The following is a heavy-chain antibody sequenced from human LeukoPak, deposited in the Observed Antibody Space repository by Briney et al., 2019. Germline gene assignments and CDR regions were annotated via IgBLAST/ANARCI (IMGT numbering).Heavy chain of an antibody. Sequence: PTGGSLRLSCAASGFTFSSYSMNWVRQAPGKGLEWVSYISSSSSTIYYADSVKGRFTISRDNAKNSLYLQMNSLRDEDTAVYYCARDLHYGGNSGFDYWGQGTLVTVSS. V-gene: IGHV3-48*02. D-gene: IGHD4-23*01. CDR2: ISSSSSTI. CDR3: ARDLHYGGNSGFDY. J-gene: IGHJ4*02. CDR1: GFTFSSYS.